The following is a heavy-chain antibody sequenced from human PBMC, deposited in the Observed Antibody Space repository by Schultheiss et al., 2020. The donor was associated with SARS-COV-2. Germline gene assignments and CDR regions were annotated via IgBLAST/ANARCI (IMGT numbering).Heavy chain of an antibody. Sequence: SETLSLTCAVYGGPFSGYYWSWIRQPPGKGLEWIGEINHSGSTNYNPSLKSRVTISVDTSKNQFSLKLSSVTAADTAVYYCAREVYAPYYYYYAMDFWGQGTTVTVSS. V-gene: IGHV4-34*01. D-gene: IGHD2-8*01. CDR3: AREVYAPYYYYYAMDF. CDR2: INHSGST. CDR1: GGPFSGYY. J-gene: IGHJ6*02.